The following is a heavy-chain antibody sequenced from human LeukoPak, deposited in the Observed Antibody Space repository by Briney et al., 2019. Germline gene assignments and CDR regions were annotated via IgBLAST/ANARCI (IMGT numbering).Heavy chain of an antibody. CDR2: IYPDDSDI. D-gene: IGHD2/OR15-2a*01. Sequence: GESLKISFKGSGYNFTNYWIGWVRQMPGKGLEWMGIIYPDDSDIRYSPSFQGQVTISIDKSITTAYLHWSSLKASDTAMYYCASRAAAYSNGEFYYFDYWGQGTLVTVSS. J-gene: IGHJ4*02. V-gene: IGHV5-51*01. CDR1: GYNFTNYW. CDR3: ASRAAAYSNGEFYYFDY.